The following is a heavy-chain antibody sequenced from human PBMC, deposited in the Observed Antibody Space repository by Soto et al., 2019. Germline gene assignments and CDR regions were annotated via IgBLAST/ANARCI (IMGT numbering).Heavy chain of an antibody. V-gene: IGHV1-69*13. CDR1: GGTFSSYA. J-gene: IGHJ4*02. CDR2: IIPIFGTA. Sequence: SVKVSCKASGGTFSSYAISWGRQAPGQGLEWMGGIIPIFGTANYAQKFQGRVTITADESTSTAYMELSSLRSEDTAVYYCARGASNYYDSSGYYYYYWGQGTLVTVSS. CDR3: ARGASNYYDSSGYYYYY. D-gene: IGHD3-22*01.